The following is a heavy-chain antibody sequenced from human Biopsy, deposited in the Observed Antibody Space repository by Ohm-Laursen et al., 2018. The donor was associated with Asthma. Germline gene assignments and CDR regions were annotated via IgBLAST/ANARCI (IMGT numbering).Heavy chain of an antibody. Sequence: SLRLSCAASGFTFSHYWMHWVRQAPGKGLVWVSRINGDGSSTSYADSVKGRFTVSRDDSKNTLYLQMNSLRPDDTAVYYCARDVMEWYLPAFDFWGQGTLVTVSS. CDR2: INGDGSST. CDR1: GFTFSHYW. CDR3: ARDVMEWYLPAFDF. D-gene: IGHD3-3*01. J-gene: IGHJ4*02. V-gene: IGHV3-74*01.